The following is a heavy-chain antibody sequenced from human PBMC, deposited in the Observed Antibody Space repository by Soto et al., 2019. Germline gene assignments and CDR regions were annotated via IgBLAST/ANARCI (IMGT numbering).Heavy chain of an antibody. D-gene: IGHD1-26*01. CDR1: GYTFTSYG. Sequence: XSVKVSCKASGYTFTSYGISWVRQAPGQGLEWMGWVSAYNGNRNYAQKVQGRVTMTTDTSTNTAYMELRSLRSDDTAVYYCARDQVGDTGDWWGQETLDTVFS. V-gene: IGHV1-18*01. CDR3: ARDQVGDTGDW. CDR2: VSAYNGNR. J-gene: IGHJ4*02.